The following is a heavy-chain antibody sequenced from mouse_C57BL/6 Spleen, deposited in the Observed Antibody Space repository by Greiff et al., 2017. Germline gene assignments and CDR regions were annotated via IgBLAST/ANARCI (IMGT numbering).Heavy chain of an antibody. V-gene: IGHV1-72*01. CDR3: ARWHYGNSPYAMDY. D-gene: IGHD2-1*01. CDR1: GYTFTSYW. CDR2: IDPNSGGT. Sequence: QVQLKQSGAELVKPGASVKLSCKASGYTFTSYWMHWVKQRPGRGLEWIGRIDPNSGGTKYNEKFKSKATLTVDKPSSTAYMQLSSLTSEDSAVYYCARWHYGNSPYAMDYWGQGTSVTVSS. J-gene: IGHJ4*01.